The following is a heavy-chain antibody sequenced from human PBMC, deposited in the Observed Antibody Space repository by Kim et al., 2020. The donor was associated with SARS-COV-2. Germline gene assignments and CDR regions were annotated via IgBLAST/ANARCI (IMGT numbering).Heavy chain of an antibody. CDR3: ARRDDSSGQSDY. D-gene: IGHD3-22*01. V-gene: IGHV4-34*01. J-gene: IGHJ4*02. Sequence: NYNPSLKSRVTISVDTSKNQFSLKLSSVTAADTAVYYCARRDDSSGQSDYWGQGTLVTVSS.